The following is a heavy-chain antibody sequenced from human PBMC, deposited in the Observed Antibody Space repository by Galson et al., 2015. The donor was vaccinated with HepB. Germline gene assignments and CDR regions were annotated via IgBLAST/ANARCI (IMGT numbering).Heavy chain of an antibody. D-gene: IGHD4-23*01. J-gene: IGHJ6*02. CDR2: IIPVFGIA. CDR1: GGTFSSYA. V-gene: IGHV1-69*13. CDR3: ATWVMRGNSRTYYYYGMDV. Sequence: SVKVSCKASGGTFSSYAISWVRQAPGQGLEWMGGIIPVFGIANYAQKFQGRVTITADESTSTAYMELSSLRSEDTAVYYCATWVMRGNSRTYYYYGMDVWGQGTTVTVSS.